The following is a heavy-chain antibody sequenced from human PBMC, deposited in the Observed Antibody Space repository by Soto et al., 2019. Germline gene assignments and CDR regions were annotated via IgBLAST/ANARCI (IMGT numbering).Heavy chain of an antibody. D-gene: IGHD6-13*01. CDR3: AREGWAGYSSSWYGY. CDR1: GYTFTSYG. J-gene: IGHJ4*02. CDR2: ISAYNGNT. V-gene: IGHV1-18*01. Sequence: GASVKVSCKASGYTFTSYGISWVLQAPGQGLEWMGWISAYNGNTNYAQKLQGRVTMTTDTSTSTAYMELRSLRSDDTAVYYCAREGWAGYSSSWYGYWGQGTLVTVSS.